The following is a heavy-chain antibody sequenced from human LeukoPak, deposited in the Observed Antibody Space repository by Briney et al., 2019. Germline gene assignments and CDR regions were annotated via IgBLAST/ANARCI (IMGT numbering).Heavy chain of an antibody. V-gene: IGHV3-23*01. Sequence: GGSLRLSCAASGFAFRSYAMNWVRQAPGKGLEWVSVISGSGSSTYYADSVKGRFTISRDNSKNTLYLQMNSLRAEDTAVYYCATSFGPVIAAAGTGADWGQGTLVTVSS. CDR1: GFAFRSYA. J-gene: IGHJ4*02. D-gene: IGHD6-13*01. CDR3: ATSFGPVIAAAGTGAD. CDR2: ISGSGSST.